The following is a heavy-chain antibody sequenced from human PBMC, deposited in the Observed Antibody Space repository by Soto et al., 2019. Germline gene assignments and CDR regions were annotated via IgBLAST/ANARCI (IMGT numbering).Heavy chain of an antibody. Sequence: QVQLVQSGAEVKKPGASVKVSCKASGYTFTSYGISWVRQAPGQGLEWMGWISAYNGNTNYAQKLQGTVTMTTDTDTITASKKIRRLRADDTAVNLWARQQHAGPAFFYYWGQGTLVTVSA. CDR1: GYTFTSYG. V-gene: IGHV1-18*01. D-gene: IGHD6-13*01. CDR3: ARQQHAGPAFFYY. J-gene: IGHJ4*02. CDR2: ISAYNGNT.